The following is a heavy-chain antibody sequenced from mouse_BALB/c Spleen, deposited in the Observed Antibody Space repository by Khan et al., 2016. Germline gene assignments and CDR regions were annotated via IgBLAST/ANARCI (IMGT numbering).Heavy chain of an antibody. D-gene: IGHD2-4*01. Sequence: QVRLQQSGPELVRPGVSVKISCKGSGYTFTDYVMHWVKQSHAKSLEWIGIISTYSGNTKYNQKFKGKATMTVDKSSSTAYMELVRLTPEDSAIYYCARDYDLAMDYWGQGTSVTVSS. CDR2: ISTYSGNT. V-gene: IGHV1S137*01. J-gene: IGHJ4*01. CDR3: ARDYDLAMDY. CDR1: GYTFTDYV.